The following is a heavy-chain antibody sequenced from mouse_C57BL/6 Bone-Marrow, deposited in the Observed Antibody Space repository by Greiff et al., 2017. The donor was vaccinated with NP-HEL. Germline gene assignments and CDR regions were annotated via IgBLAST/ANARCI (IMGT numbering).Heavy chain of an antibody. Sequence: VQLQQPGAELVKPGASVKVSCKASGYTFTSYWMHWVKQRPGQGLEWIGRIHPSDSDTNYNQKFKGKATLTVDKSSSTAYMQRSSLTSEDSAVYYCAIERITTGHFDYWGQGTTLTVSS. CDR1: GYTFTSYW. J-gene: IGHJ2*01. CDR3: AIERITTGHFDY. V-gene: IGHV1-74*01. D-gene: IGHD2-4*01. CDR2: IHPSDSDT.